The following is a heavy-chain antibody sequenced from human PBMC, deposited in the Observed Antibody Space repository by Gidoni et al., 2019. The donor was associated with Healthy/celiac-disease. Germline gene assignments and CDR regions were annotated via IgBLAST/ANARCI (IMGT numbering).Heavy chain of an antibody. CDR1: GGSFSGYY. Sequence: QVQLQPWCAGLLKPSETLSLTCAVYGGSFSGYYWSWIRQPPGKGLEWIGEINHSGSTNYNPSHKSRVTIAVDTSKNQFSLKLSYVTAADTAVYYCARSLLLPGNDAFDIWGQGTMVTVSS. V-gene: IGHV4-34*01. J-gene: IGHJ3*02. D-gene: IGHD1-26*01. CDR3: ARSLLLPGNDAFDI. CDR2: INHSGST.